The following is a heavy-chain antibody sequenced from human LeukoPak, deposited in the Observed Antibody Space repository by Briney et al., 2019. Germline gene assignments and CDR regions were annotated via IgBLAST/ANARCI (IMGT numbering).Heavy chain of an antibody. Sequence: GGSLRLSCAASGFTVSSNYMSWARQAPGKGLEWVSVIYSGGSTYYADSVKGRFTISRDNSKNTLYLQMNSLRAEDTAVYYCARESDYGDYCDYWGQGTLVTVSS. D-gene: IGHD4-17*01. CDR3: ARESDYGDYCDY. J-gene: IGHJ4*02. CDR1: GFTVSSNY. CDR2: IYSGGST. V-gene: IGHV3-53*01.